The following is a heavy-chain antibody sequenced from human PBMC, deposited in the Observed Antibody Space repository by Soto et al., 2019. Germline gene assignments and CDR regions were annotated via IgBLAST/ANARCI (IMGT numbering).Heavy chain of an antibody. Sequence: EVQLVESGGGLVKPGGSLRLSCAASGFTFSSYSMNWVRQAPGKGLEWVASISSSRSYIYYADSVKGRFTISRDNTKNSLHLQMHSLRAEATSVYSCARDGRERKPMATNVPDYWGQGTLVTVSS. V-gene: IGHV3-21*01. CDR2: ISSSRSYI. D-gene: IGHD5-18*01. J-gene: IGHJ4*02. CDR1: GFTFSSYS. CDR3: ARDGRERKPMATNVPDY.